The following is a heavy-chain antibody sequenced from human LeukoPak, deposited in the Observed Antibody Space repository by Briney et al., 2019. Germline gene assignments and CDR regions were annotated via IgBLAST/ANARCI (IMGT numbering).Heavy chain of an antibody. CDR1: GFTFSSYA. D-gene: IGHD1-26*01. V-gene: IGHV3-23*01. CDR3: AKDTGIVGATPWFDP. J-gene: IGHJ5*02. CDR2: ISGSGGST. Sequence: GGSLRLSCAASGFTFSSYAMSWVRQAPGKELEWVSAISGSGGSTYYADSVKGRFTISRDNSKNTLYLQMNSLRAEDTAVYYCAKDTGIVGATPWFDPWGQGTLVTVSS.